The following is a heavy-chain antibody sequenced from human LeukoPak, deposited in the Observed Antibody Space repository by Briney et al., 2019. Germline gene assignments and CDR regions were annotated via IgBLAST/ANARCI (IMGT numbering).Heavy chain of an antibody. CDR1: GFTFSSYA. V-gene: IGHV3-64*01. CDR2: ISSNGGST. Sequence: GGSLRLSCAASGFTFSSYAMYWVRQAPGKGLEYVSTISSNGGSTYYANSVKGRFTISRDNSKNTLYLQMGSLRAEDMAVYYCATRLSAYYHALDYWGQGTLVTVSS. CDR3: ATRLSAYYHALDY. J-gene: IGHJ4*02. D-gene: IGHD3-10*01.